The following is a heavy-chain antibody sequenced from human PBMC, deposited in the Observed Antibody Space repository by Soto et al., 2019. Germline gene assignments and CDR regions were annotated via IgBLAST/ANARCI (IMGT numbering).Heavy chain of an antibody. CDR2: INRSGVT. D-gene: IGHD3-10*01. CDR3: ATLANYGSRTHPDY. J-gene: IGHJ4*02. V-gene: IGHV4-34*01. Sequence: SETLSLTCAVYGGSFSGYYWSWIRQPPGKGLEWIGEINRSGVTKYNPSLKSRVTISIDTSKNQFSLKVTSVTAADTALYYCATLANYGSRTHPDYWGQGTLITVSS. CDR1: GGSFSGYY.